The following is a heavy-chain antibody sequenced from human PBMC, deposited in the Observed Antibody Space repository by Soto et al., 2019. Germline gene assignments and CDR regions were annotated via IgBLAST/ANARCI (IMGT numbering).Heavy chain of an antibody. D-gene: IGHD4-17*01. CDR1: GYTCTSYG. CDR2: ISAYYGDT. J-gene: IGHJ4*02. CDR3: ARSTGDYGIY. V-gene: IGHV1-18*01. Sequence: QVQLVQSGAEVKKPGASVKVSCEASGYTCTSYGIRGVRQAPGQGLEWMGWISAYYGDTNYAQKLQGRVTMTTDTSTSTAYMELRSLRSDDTAVYYCARSTGDYGIYWGQGTLVTVSS.